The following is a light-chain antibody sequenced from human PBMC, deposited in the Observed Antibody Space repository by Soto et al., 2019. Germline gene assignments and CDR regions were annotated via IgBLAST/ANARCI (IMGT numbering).Light chain of an antibody. Sequence: QSALTQPASVSGSPGQSITICCTGTSSDVGSYNLVSWYQQHPGKAPKLMIYEGSKRPSGVSNRFSGSKSGNTASLTISGLQAEDEADYYCCSYAGSSTPYVFGTGTKVTVL. CDR3: CSYAGSSTPYV. V-gene: IGLV2-23*01. CDR2: EGS. J-gene: IGLJ1*01. CDR1: SSDVGSYNL.